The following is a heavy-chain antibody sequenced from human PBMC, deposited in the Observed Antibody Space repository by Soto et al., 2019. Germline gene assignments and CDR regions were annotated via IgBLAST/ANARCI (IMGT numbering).Heavy chain of an antibody. CDR2: ISSNGVGT. V-gene: IGHV3-64*01. J-gene: IGHJ6*03. CDR3: ARRARPDFYYMAV. CDR1: NIRGYA. D-gene: IGHD6-6*01. Sequence: NIRGYAMGRVSQDPGKGLEYVSGISSNGVGTYYANSVQGRFTISRDNSKNTVYLQMGSLRPEDMAVYYCARRARPDFYYMAVWGKGTTVTVSS.